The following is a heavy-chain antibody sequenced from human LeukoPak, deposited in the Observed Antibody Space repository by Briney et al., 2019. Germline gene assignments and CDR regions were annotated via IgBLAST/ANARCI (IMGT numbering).Heavy chain of an antibody. J-gene: IGHJ4*02. D-gene: IGHD3-22*01. CDR3: AREGDYYDRSGYPIDY. Sequence: GASVKVSCKASGYTFTSYYMHWVRQAPGQGLEWMGIINPSGGSTSYAQKFQGRVTMTRDMSTSTVYMELSSLRSEDTAVYYCAREGDYYDRSGYPIDYWGQGTLVTVSS. CDR2: INPSGGST. V-gene: IGHV1-46*01. CDR1: GYTFTSYY.